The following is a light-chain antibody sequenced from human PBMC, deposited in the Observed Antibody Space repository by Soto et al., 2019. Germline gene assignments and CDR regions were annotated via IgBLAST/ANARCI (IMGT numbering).Light chain of an antibody. CDR3: QQYGSSPPVT. CDR1: QSVSSSY. V-gene: IGKV3-20*01. J-gene: IGKJ3*01. CDR2: GAS. Sequence: EIVLTQSPGTLSLSPGERATLSCRASQSVSSSYLAWYKQKPGQAPRLLIYGASSRATGIPDRFSGSGSGTDFTLTISRLEPEAFAVYYCQQYGSSPPVTFGPGTKVYIK.